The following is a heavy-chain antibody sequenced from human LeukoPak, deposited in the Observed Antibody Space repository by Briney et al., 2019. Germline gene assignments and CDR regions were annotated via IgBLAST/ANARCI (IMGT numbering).Heavy chain of an antibody. CDR3: AKEEGLYGDYSGY. CDR1: GFTFSNYW. V-gene: IGHV3-7*05. Sequence: GGSLRLSCAASGFTFSNYWMSWVRQAPGKGLEWVANIKQDGSEKYYVDSVKGRFTTSRDNARNSLHLQMNSLRAEDTAVYYCAKEEGLYGDYSGYWGQGTLVTVSS. J-gene: IGHJ4*02. CDR2: IKQDGSEK. D-gene: IGHD4-17*01.